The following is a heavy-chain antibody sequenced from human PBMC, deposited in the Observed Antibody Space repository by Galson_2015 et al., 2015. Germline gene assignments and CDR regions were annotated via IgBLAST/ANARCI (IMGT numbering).Heavy chain of an antibody. CDR1: GFTFSSYS. CDR2: ISSSSSYI. V-gene: IGHV3-21*01. CDR3: AYGSKKGVIDY. J-gene: IGHJ4*02. D-gene: IGHD6-13*01. Sequence: SLRLSCAASGFTFSSYSMNWVRQAPGKGLEWVSSISSSSSYIYYADSVKGRFTISRDNSKNTLYLQMNSLRAEDTAVYYCAYGSKKGVIDYWGQGTLVTVSS.